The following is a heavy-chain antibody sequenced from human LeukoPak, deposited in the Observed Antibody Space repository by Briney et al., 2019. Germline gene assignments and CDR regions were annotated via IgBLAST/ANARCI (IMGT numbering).Heavy chain of an antibody. Sequence: PGGSLRLSCAASGFTVNSNYMSRVRQAPGKGLEWVSVIYSGGRSYYADSVKGRFTISRDNSKNTLYLQMSSLRVDDTAVYYCARGSSDYQFDYWGLGTLVTVSS. CDR2: IYSGGRS. V-gene: IGHV3-53*01. J-gene: IGHJ4*02. CDR3: ARGSSDYQFDY. D-gene: IGHD4-17*01. CDR1: GFTVNSNY.